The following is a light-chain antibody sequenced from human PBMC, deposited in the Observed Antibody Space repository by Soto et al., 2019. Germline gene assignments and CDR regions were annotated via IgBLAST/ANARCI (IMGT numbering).Light chain of an antibody. CDR3: QVWDSSTVV. CDR1: NIGRKN. Sequence: SYELTQPLSVSVALGQTARITCGGHNIGRKNVHWYQQKPGQAPVLVIYRDSSRPSGIPERFSGSNSGNTATLTITRAQDGDEADYYCQVWDSSTVVFGGGTKLTVL. CDR2: RDS. J-gene: IGLJ2*01. V-gene: IGLV3-9*01.